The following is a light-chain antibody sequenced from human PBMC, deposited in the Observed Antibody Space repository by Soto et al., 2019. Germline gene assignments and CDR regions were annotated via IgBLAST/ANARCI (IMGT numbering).Light chain of an antibody. V-gene: IGKV3D-15*01. CDR3: QPYNNWPLT. CDR2: QTS. Sequence: IVLTQSPATLSSFPCDRVTLSCRASQYINTRLAWYQHRPGQAPRLLIYQTSLRAAGIPARFSGSRSGAEFTLTINSLQSEDFAVYYCQPYNNWPLTFGGGTKVDIK. CDR1: QYINTR. J-gene: IGKJ4*01.